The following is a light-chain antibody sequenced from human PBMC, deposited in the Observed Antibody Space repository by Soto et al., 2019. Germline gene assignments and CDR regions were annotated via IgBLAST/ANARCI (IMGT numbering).Light chain of an antibody. CDR3: QYYGSSPYT. J-gene: IGKJ2*01. CDR1: QSVSSSH. CDR2: GAS. V-gene: IGKV3-20*01. Sequence: DIVLTQSPGTLSLSPGERATLSCRASQSVSSSHLAWYQQIPGQAPSLLIYGASNRATGIPDKFSGSGSGTDFTLTISRLEPGDFAVYYCQYYGSSPYTFGQGTKLEIK.